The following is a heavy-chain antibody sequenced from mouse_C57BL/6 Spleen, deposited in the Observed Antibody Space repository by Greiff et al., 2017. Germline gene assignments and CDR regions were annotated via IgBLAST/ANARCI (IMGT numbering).Heavy chain of an antibody. Sequence: VQLQQSGAELVRPGASVKLSCTASGFNIKDYYMHWVKQRPEQGLEWIGRIDPEDGDTEYAPKFQGKATMTADTSSNTAYLQLSSLTSEDTAVYYCTGYDYDGDGRRDYAMDYWGQGTSVTVSS. D-gene: IGHD2-4*01. V-gene: IGHV14-1*01. J-gene: IGHJ4*01. CDR2: IDPEDGDT. CDR1: GFNIKDYY. CDR3: TGYDYDGDGRRDYAMDY.